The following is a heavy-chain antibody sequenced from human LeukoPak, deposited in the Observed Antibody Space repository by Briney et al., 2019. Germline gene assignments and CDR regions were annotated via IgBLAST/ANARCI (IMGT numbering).Heavy chain of an antibody. CDR1: GGSISSYY. J-gene: IGHJ4*02. Sequence: SETLSLTCTVSGGSISSYYWSWIRQPPGKGLEWIGYMFYSGSTNYNPSLKSRVTISVDTSKNQFSLRLTSVTAADTAVYYCAAYDSSGYAFHYWGQGTLSPSPQ. V-gene: IGHV4-59*01. D-gene: IGHD3-22*01. CDR3: AAYDSSGYAFHY. CDR2: MFYSGST.